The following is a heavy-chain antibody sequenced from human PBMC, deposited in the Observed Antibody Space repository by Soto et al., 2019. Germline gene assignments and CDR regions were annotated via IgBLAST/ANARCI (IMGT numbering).Heavy chain of an antibody. CDR1: GGSISSYY. CDR3: ARYPRYCSSTSCYSDAFDI. D-gene: IGHD2-2*01. CDR2: IYYSGST. J-gene: IGHJ3*02. Sequence: SETLSLTCTVSGGSISSYYWSWIRQPPGKGLEWIGYIYYSGSTNYNPSLKSRVAISVDTSKSQFSLKLSSVTAADTAVYYCARYPRYCSSTSCYSDAFDIWGQGTMVTV. V-gene: IGHV4-59*08.